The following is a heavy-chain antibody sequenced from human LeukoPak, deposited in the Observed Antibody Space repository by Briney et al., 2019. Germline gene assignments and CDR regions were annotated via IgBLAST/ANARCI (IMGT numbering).Heavy chain of an antibody. Sequence: LAGGSLRLSCAASGFTFSSYGMHWVRQAPGKGLEWVAVIWYDGSNKYYADSVKGRFTISRDNSKNTLYLQMNSLRAEDTAVYYCARDGDSSGYFDYWGQGTLVTVSS. CDR1: GFTFSSYG. CDR2: IWYDGSNK. D-gene: IGHD3-22*01. J-gene: IGHJ4*02. V-gene: IGHV3-30*19. CDR3: ARDGDSSGYFDY.